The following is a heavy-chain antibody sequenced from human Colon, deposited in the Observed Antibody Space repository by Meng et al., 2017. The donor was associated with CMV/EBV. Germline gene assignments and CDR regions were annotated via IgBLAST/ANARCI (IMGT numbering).Heavy chain of an antibody. Sequence: KASGNIFSSAYVHWVRQAPGQGLDWVGMVSLTGERPKYAQKFRGRVTMTRDTSTSTFYMELSSLVSEDTAVYYCARMFAASSGWFDPWGQGTLVTVSS. CDR1: GNIFSSAY. J-gene: IGHJ5*02. CDR3: ARMFAASSGWFDP. CDR2: VSLTGERP. V-gene: IGHV1-46*01. D-gene: IGHD6-6*01.